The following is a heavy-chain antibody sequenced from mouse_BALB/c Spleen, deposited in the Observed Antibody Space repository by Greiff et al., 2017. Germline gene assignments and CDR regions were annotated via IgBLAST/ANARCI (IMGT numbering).Heavy chain of an antibody. CDR1: GFSLTSYG. J-gene: IGHJ4*01. Sequence: QVQLQQSGPGLVQPSQSLSITCTVSGFSLTSYGVHWVRQSPGKGLEWLGVIWSGGSTDYNAAFISRLSISKDNSKSQVFFKMNSLQANDTAIYYCARKGPMINYAMDYWGQGTSVTVSS. CDR3: ARKGPMINYAMDY. D-gene: IGHD2-4*01. V-gene: IGHV2-2*02. CDR2: IWSGGST.